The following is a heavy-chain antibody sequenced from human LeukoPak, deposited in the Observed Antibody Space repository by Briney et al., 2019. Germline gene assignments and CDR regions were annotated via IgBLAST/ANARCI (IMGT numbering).Heavy chain of an antibody. Sequence: SVNVSCNPSGGTPSSDAISWVRHAPRQGLEWRSGIIPIVGTANYAQKFQGTVTTTADESTSTAYMELGSLRSEDTAVYYCYYDILTGYPDAFDIWGQGTMVTVSS. J-gene: IGHJ3*02. V-gene: IGHV1-69*01. CDR1: GGTPSSDA. CDR3: YYDILTGYPDAFDI. CDR2: IIPIVGTA. D-gene: IGHD3-9*01.